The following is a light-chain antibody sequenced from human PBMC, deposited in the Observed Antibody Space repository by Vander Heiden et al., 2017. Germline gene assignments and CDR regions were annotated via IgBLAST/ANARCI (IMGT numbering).Light chain of an antibody. CDR3: HQYNSYSPST. Sequence: DIQMTQSPYTLAASVGDRVTITCRASQNINNWLAWYQQRPGKAPKLLIYKASTLESGVASRFSGSGSGTEFTLTISSLQPDDLATYYCHQYNSYSPSTFGQGTQVEIK. J-gene: IGKJ1*01. V-gene: IGKV1-5*03. CDR2: KAS. CDR1: QNINNW.